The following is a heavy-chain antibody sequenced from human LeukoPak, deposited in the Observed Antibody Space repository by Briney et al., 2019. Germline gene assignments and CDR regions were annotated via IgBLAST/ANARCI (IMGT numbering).Heavy chain of an antibody. V-gene: IGHV3-23*01. Sequence: PGGSLRLSCAASGFTFSSYAMSWVRQAPGKGLEWVSAISGSGGSTYYADSVEGRFTISRDNSKNTLYLQMNSLRAEDTAVYYCAKSQLLWFGEDFDYCGQGTLVTVSS. J-gene: IGHJ4*02. CDR2: ISGSGGST. CDR1: GFTFSSYA. CDR3: AKSQLLWFGEDFDY. D-gene: IGHD3-10*01.